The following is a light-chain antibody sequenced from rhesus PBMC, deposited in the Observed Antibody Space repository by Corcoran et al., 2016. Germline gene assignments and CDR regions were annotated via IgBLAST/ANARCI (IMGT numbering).Light chain of an antibody. Sequence: QAALTQPRSVSGSPGQSVTNSCTGTSGDIARYNYVSWYQQHPGTAPKLMIYEVSKRPSGVSDRFSGSKSGNTASLTISGLLAEDEADYYCCSYKGNFTYIFGGGTRLTVL. V-gene: IGLV2-32*01. CDR3: CSYKGNFTYI. CDR2: EVS. CDR1: SGDIARYNY. J-gene: IGLJ1*01.